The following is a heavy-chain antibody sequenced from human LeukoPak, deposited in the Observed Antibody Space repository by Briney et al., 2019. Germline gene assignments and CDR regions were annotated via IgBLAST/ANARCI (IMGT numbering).Heavy chain of an antibody. Sequence: GGSLRLSCAASGFTFSSYSMNWVRQAPGKGLEWVSSISSSSSYIYYADPVKGRFTISRDNAKNSLYLQMNSLRAEDTAVYYCARDHCSSTSCYTGPNWFDPWGQGTLVTVSS. D-gene: IGHD2-2*02. V-gene: IGHV3-21*01. J-gene: IGHJ5*02. CDR3: ARDHCSSTSCYTGPNWFDP. CDR1: GFTFSSYS. CDR2: ISSSSSYI.